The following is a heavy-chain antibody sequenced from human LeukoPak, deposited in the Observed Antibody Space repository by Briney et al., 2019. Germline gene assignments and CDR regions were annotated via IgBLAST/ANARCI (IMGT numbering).Heavy chain of an antibody. CDR2: ISWNSGSI. CDR1: GFTFDDYA. Sequence: PGRSLRLSCAASGFTFDDYAMHWVRQAPGKGLEWVSGISWNSGSIGYADSVKGRFTISRDNAKNSLYLQMNSLRAEDAALYYCAKDKRRGYCSGGSCYGIGSYFDYWGQGTLVTVSS. CDR3: AKDKRRGYCSGGSCYGIGSYFDY. J-gene: IGHJ4*02. V-gene: IGHV3-9*01. D-gene: IGHD2-15*01.